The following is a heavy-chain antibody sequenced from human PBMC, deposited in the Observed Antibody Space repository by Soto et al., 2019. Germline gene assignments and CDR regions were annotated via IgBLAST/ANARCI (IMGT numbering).Heavy chain of an antibody. V-gene: IGHV3-23*01. CDR1: GFTFSSYA. CDR3: ARRSSGWYFDY. D-gene: IGHD6-19*01. CDR2: NSGSGGST. Sequence: EVQLLESGGGLVQPGGSLRLSCAASGFTFSSYAMSWVRQAPGKGLEWVSANSGSGGSTYYADSVKGRFTISSDNSKKTLYLQMNSLRAEDTAVYYCARRSSGWYFDYWGQGTLVTVSS. J-gene: IGHJ4*02.